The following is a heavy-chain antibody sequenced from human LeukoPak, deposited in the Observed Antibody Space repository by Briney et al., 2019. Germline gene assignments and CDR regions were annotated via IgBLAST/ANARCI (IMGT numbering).Heavy chain of an antibody. Sequence: AGGSLRLSCAASGFTFSSYGMHWVRQAPGKGLEWVAVISYDGSNKYYADSVKGRFTISRDNSKNTLYLQMNSLRAEDTAVYYCAKVGVDDAGYWGQGTLVTVSS. CDR1: GFTFSSYG. CDR2: ISYDGSNK. V-gene: IGHV3-30*18. J-gene: IGHJ4*02. D-gene: IGHD2-8*01. CDR3: AKVGVDDAGY.